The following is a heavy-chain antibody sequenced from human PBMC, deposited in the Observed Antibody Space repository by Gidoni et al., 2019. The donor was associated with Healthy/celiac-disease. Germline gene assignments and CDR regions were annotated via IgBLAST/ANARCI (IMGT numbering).Heavy chain of an antibody. V-gene: IGHV1-46*03. J-gene: IGHJ6*02. D-gene: IGHD6-19*01. CDR2: VNPSGGST. CDR3: AKAGKQWHYYYGMDV. CDR1: GYTFTSYY. Sequence: QVQLVQSGAEVKKPGASVKVSCKASGYTFTSYYMHWVRQAPGQGLEWMGIVNPSGGSTSYAQKFQGRVTMTRDTSTSTVYMELSSLRSEDTAVYYCAKAGKQWHYYYGMDVWGQGTTVTVSS.